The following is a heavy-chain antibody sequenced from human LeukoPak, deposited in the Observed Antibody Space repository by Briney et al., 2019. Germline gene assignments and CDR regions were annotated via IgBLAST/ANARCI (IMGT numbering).Heavy chain of an antibody. V-gene: IGHV3-33*06. D-gene: IGHD1-1*01. Sequence: GRSLRLSCAASGFTFSSYGVHWVRQAPGKGLEWVAVIWYDGSNKYYADSVKGRFTISRDNSKNTLYLQMNSLRAEDTAVYYCAKVDKPLQAGPDYWGQGTLVTVSS. CDR3: AKVDKPLQAGPDY. J-gene: IGHJ4*02. CDR1: GFTFSSYG. CDR2: IWYDGSNK.